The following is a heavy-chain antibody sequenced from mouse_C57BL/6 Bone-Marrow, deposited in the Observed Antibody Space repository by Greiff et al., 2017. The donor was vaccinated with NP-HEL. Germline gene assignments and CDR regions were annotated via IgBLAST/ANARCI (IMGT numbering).Heavy chain of an antibody. Sequence: VQLQQSGAELVKPGASVKISCKASGYAFSSYWMNWVKQRPGKGLEWIGQIYPGDGDTNYNGKFKGKATLTADKSASTAYMQLNSLTSEDSAVYFCAREDYYGSSYYWCQGTTLTVSS. D-gene: IGHD1-1*01. V-gene: IGHV1-80*01. CDR3: AREDYYGSSYY. CDR2: IYPGDGDT. CDR1: GYAFSSYW. J-gene: IGHJ2*01.